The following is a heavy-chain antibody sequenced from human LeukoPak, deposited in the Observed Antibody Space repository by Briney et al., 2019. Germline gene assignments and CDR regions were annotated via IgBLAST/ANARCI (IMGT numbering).Heavy chain of an antibody. Sequence: SETLSLTCAVAGGSISSSHWWSWVRQPPGKGLEWIGQMYHSGSTYYNPSLKSRVTISVDRSKNQFSLKLSSVTAADTAVYYCARGDDAFDIWGQGTMVTVSS. V-gene: IGHV4-4*02. CDR1: GGSISSSHW. J-gene: IGHJ3*02. CDR2: MYHSGST. CDR3: ARGDDAFDI.